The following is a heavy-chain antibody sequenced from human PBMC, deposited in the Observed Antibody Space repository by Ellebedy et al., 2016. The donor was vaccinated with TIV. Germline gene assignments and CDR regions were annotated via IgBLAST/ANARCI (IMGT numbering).Heavy chain of an antibody. CDR1: AGSIGSFY. D-gene: IGHD1-20*01. Sequence: SETLSLTCTVPAGSIGSFYWSWIRQPPGKGLEWIAYIYYSGSTKYNPSLKSRVTISVDTSKNQFSLKVSSVTAADTAVYYCARLNYNWNDYYYYGMDVWGQGTTVTASS. J-gene: IGHJ6*02. CDR2: IYYSGST. V-gene: IGHV4-59*08. CDR3: ARLNYNWNDYYYYGMDV.